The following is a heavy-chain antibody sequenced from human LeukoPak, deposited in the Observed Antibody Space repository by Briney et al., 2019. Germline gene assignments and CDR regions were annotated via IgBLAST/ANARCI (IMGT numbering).Heavy chain of an antibody. CDR2: IYYSGNT. D-gene: IGHD3-3*01. CDR1: GGSLSSYY. Sequence: PSETLSLTCTVSGGSLSSYYWSWIRQPPGKGLEWIAYIYYSGNTKYNPFLKSRVTISVDTSKTQFSLKLSSVTAADTAVYFCARGSTIFGFQHWGQGTLVAVSS. V-gene: IGHV4-59*01. CDR3: ARGSTIFGFQH. J-gene: IGHJ1*01.